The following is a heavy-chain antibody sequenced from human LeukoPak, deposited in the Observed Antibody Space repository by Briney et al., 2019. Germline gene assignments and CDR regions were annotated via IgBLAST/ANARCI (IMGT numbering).Heavy chain of an antibody. Sequence: ASLKVSCKASVYTFNRYYMHWVRQAPGHGLEWMGWLNPNSGVTKYAQKFQGRVTMTRDTSISSAYMELSSLRSDDTAVYYGAREDNWNYDYWGQGTLVTVSS. CDR2: LNPNSGVT. V-gene: IGHV1-2*02. J-gene: IGHJ4*02. CDR1: VYTFNRYY. D-gene: IGHD1-7*01. CDR3: AREDNWNYDY.